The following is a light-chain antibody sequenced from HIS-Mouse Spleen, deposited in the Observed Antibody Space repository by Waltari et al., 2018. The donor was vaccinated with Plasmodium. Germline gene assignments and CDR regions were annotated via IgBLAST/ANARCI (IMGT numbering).Light chain of an antibody. J-gene: IGLJ3*02. Sequence: SYQMTQPSSVPVPPGQTPRITRSGGVLATKTYARWFQPKPGQAPVLVIYKDSERPPGIPERFSGSSSGTTVTLTISGAQVEDEADYYCYSAADNNLVFGGGTKLTVL. V-gene: IGLV3-27*01. CDR3: YSAADNNLV. CDR1: VLATKTY. CDR2: KDS.